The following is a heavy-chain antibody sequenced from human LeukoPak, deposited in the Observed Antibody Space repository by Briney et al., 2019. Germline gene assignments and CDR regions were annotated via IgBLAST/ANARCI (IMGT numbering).Heavy chain of an antibody. J-gene: IGHJ4*02. CDR2: ISYDGSNK. CDR1: GFTFSSYA. V-gene: IGHV3-30*04. D-gene: IGHD6-13*01. Sequence: PGRSLRLSCAASGFTFSSYAMHWVRQAPGKELEWVAVISYDGSNKYYADSVKGRFTISRDNSKNTLYLQMNSLRAEDTAVYYCARDGPAADLYYFDYWGQGTLVTVSS. CDR3: ARDGPAADLYYFDY.